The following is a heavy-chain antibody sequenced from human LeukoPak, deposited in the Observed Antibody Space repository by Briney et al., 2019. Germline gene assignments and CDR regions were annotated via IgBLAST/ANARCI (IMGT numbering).Heavy chain of an antibody. CDR3: ARRYCSGGTCYGDN. V-gene: IGHV4-59*08. D-gene: IGHD2-15*01. CDR2: IYHSGRS. CDR1: LASISRYY. J-gene: IGHJ4*02. Sequence: SDTHSLTCTDSLASISRYYWSWIQPPPGRGLEWIGYIYHSGRSTYNPSLRSRVSISVDTSKKQFSLRLSSVTAADTAVYYCARRYCSGGTCYGDNWGQGTLVTVSS.